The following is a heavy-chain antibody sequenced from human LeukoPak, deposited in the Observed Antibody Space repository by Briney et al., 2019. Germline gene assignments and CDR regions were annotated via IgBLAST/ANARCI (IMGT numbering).Heavy chain of an antibody. D-gene: IGHD6-13*01. Sequence: GGSLRLSCAASGFTFDDYAMHWVRQAPGKGLEWVSLISGDGGSTYYADSVKGRFTISRDNSKNSLYLQMNSLRTEDTALYYCAKDLGSSSWPLYYYYYGMDVWGQGTTVTVSS. J-gene: IGHJ6*02. CDR3: AKDLGSSSWPLYYYYYGMDV. CDR1: GFTFDDYA. V-gene: IGHV3-43*02. CDR2: ISGDGGST.